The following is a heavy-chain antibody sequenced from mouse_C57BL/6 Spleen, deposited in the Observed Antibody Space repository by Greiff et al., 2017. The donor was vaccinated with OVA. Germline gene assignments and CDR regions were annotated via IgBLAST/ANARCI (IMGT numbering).Heavy chain of an antibody. D-gene: IGHD1-1*01. CDR1: GYTFTSYW. CDR3: ARGDYGSSYVFAY. CDR2: IHPNSGST. J-gene: IGHJ3*01. Sequence: VQLQQPGAELVKPGASVKLSCKASGYTFTSYWMHWVKQRPGQGLEWIGMIHPNSGSTNYNEKFKSKATLTVDKSSSTAYMQLSSLTSEDSAVYYCARGDYGSSYVFAYWGQGTLVTVSA. V-gene: IGHV1-64*01.